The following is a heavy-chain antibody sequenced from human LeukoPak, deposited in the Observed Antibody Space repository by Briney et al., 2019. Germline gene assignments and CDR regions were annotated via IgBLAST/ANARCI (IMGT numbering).Heavy chain of an antibody. CDR1: GGSFSNYY. D-gene: IGHD1-7*01. CDR2: INDSGRI. Sequence: SETLSLTCAVYGGSFSNYYWSWIRQPPGKGLEWIGEINDSGRINYNPSLMSRVTVSVDTSKNQFSLRLTSVTATDAAVYYCARRWNYGRNYYIDVWGNGATVSVSS. V-gene: IGHV4-34*01. CDR3: ARRWNYGRNYYIDV. J-gene: IGHJ6*03.